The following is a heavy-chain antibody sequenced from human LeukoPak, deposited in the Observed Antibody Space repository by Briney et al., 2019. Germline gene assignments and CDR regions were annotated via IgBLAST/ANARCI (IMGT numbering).Heavy chain of an antibody. V-gene: IGHV3-30*02. D-gene: IGHD4/OR15-4a*01. CDR2: IRYDGSNK. Sequence: PGGSLRLSCAASGFTFSSYGMHWVRQAPGKGLEWVAFIRYDGSNKYYADSVKGRFTISRDNSKNTLYLQMNGLRAEDTAVYYCARGLAGATDYWGQGTLVTVSS. CDR3: ARGLAGATDY. CDR1: GFTFSSYG. J-gene: IGHJ4*02.